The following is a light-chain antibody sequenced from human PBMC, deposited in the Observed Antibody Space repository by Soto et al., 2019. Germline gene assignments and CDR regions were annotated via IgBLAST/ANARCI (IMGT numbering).Light chain of an antibody. CDR2: VYS. CDR3: QSYDSSLSASV. Sequence: QAVVTQPPSVSGAPGQRVTISCTGSSSNIGAGHDVHWYQQLPGTAPKLLIYVYSNRPSGVPDRFSGSKSGTSASLAITGLQAEDEADYYCQSYDSSLSASVFGGGTKLTVL. J-gene: IGLJ2*01. V-gene: IGLV1-40*01. CDR1: SSNIGAGHD.